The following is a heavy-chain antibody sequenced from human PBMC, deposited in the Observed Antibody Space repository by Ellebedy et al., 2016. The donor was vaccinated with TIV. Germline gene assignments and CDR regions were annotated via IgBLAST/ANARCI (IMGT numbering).Heavy chain of an antibody. J-gene: IGHJ3*02. CDR3: ARDLGHSGPSLRWDYPQGAFDI. V-gene: IGHV3-30-3*01. CDR2: ISYDGSNK. CDR1: GFTFSSYA. Sequence: GESLKISCAASGFTFSSYAMHWVRQAPGKGLEWVAVISYDGSNKYYADSVKGRFTISRDNSKNTLYLQMNSLRAEDTAVYYCARDLGHSGPSLRWDYPQGAFDIWGQGTMVTVSS. D-gene: IGHD4-23*01.